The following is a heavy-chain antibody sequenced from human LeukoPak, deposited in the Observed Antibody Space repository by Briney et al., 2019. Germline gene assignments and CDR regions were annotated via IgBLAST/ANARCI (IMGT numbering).Heavy chain of an antibody. CDR3: ARDRRGYYYDSSGYYYDY. V-gene: IGHV1-2*02. J-gene: IGHJ4*02. CDR1: GYTFTGYY. D-gene: IGHD3-22*01. CDR2: INPNSGGT. Sequence: GASVKVSCKASGYTFTGYYMHWVRQAPGQGLEWMAWINPNSGGTNYAQKVQGRVTMTRDTSISTAYMELSRLRSDDTAVYYCARDRRGYYYDSSGYYYDYWGQGTLVTVSS.